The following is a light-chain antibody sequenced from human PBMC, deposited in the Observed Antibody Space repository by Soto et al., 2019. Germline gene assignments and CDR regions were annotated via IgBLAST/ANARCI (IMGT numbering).Light chain of an antibody. CDR2: EVS. V-gene: IGLV2-14*01. CDR3: CSYAGRSTWDVV. J-gene: IGLJ2*01. Sequence: QSALTQPASVSGSPGQSITISCTGTSSDVGGYNYVSWYQHHPGKAPKLMIFEVSNRPSGTSLRFSGSKSGNTASLTISGLQAEDEADYYCCSYAGRSTWDVVFGGGTKLTVL. CDR1: SSDVGGYNY.